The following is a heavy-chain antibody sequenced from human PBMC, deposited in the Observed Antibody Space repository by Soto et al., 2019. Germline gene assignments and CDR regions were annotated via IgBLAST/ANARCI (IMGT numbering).Heavy chain of an antibody. CDR3: ARPPGYNDGGDY. J-gene: IGHJ4*02. CDR1: GFTFSSYA. CDR2: INSDGSST. Sequence: PGGSLRLSCAASGFTFSSYAMSWVRQAPGKGLEWVSAINSDGSSTSYADSVKGRFTISRDNAKNTLYLQMNSLRAEDTAVYYCARPPGYNDGGDYWGQGTLVTVSS. V-gene: IGHV3-74*01. D-gene: IGHD6-25*01.